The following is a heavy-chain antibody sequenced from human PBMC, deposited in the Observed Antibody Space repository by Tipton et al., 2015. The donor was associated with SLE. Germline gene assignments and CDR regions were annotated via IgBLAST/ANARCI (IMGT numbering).Heavy chain of an antibody. CDR1: GFTFSSYE. J-gene: IGHJ5*02. D-gene: IGHD5-24*01. Sequence: GSLRLSCAASGFTFSSYEMNWVRQAPGKGLEWVSYISSSGSTIYYADSVKGRFTISRDNAKNSLYLQMNSLRAEDTAVYYCARGPMATKPGGWFDPWGQGTLVTVSS. CDR3: ARGPMATKPGGWFDP. CDR2: ISSSGSTI. V-gene: IGHV3-48*03.